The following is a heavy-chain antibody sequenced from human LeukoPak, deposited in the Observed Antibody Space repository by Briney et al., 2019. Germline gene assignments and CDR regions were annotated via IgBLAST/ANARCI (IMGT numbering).Heavy chain of an antibody. CDR1: GFTFSDYY. Sequence: PGGSLRLSCAASGFTFSDYYMTWIRQAPGKGPEWLSYISSSSTDATYADSVKGRFTISRDDAKNSLYLQMNSLRADDTAVYYCARVFSTAAAGTYDYWGQGTMVTVSS. V-gene: IGHV3-11*05. J-gene: IGHJ4*02. D-gene: IGHD6-13*01. CDR2: ISSSSTDA. CDR3: ARVFSTAAAGTYDY.